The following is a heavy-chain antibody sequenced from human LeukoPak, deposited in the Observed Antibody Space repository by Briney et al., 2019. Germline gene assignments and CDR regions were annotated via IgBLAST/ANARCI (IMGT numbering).Heavy chain of an antibody. Sequence: GGSLRLSCAASGFTFSSYEMNWVRQAPGKGLEWVSYISSSGSTIYYADSVKGRFTISRDNAKYSLFLQMNSLRAEDTAVYYCARESGSYPLELDYWGQGTLVTVSS. CDR3: ARESGSYPLELDY. V-gene: IGHV3-48*03. CDR1: GFTFSSYE. D-gene: IGHD1-26*01. J-gene: IGHJ4*02. CDR2: ISSSGSTI.